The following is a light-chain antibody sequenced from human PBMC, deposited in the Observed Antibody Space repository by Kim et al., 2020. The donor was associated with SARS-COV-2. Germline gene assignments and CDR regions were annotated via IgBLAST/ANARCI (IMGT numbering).Light chain of an antibody. Sequence: EIVLTQSPEFQSVTPKEKVTITCRASQSIGSGLHWYQQKPDQSPKLLIKSASQSISGVPSRFSGSGFGTDFTLTIDSPESEDAATNYCQQSNSFPYTFGQGTKLEI. V-gene: IGKV6-21*02. CDR1: QSIGSG. CDR2: SAS. CDR3: QQSNSFPYT. J-gene: IGKJ2*01.